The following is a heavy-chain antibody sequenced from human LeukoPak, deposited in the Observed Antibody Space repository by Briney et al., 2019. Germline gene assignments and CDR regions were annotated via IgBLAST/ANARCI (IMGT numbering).Heavy chain of an antibody. D-gene: IGHD5-24*01. V-gene: IGHV4-59*01. CDR2: IYYRGGT. CDR1: GGSIGTYY. J-gene: IGHJ3*01. CDR3: ARIRDGYNLDALDV. Sequence: SETLSLTCTVSGGSIGTYYWSWIRQPPGKGLEWIGYIYYRGGTIYNPSLKSQVTISVDTSKNQFSLKLSPVTAADTAVYFCARIRDGYNLDALDVWGQATLLTVSS.